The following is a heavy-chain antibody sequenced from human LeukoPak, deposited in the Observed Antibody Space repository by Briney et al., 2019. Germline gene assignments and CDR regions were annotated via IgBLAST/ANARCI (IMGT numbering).Heavy chain of an antibody. D-gene: IGHD3-22*01. J-gene: IGHJ5*02. CDR2: IYYSGST. CDR1: GGSVSSGSYY. Sequence: PSETLFLTCAVSGGSVSSGSYYWSWIRQPPGKGLEWIGYIYYSGSTNYNPSLKSRVTISVDTSKNQFSLKLSSVTAADTAVYYCARDTAVFYDSSGYSRGSWFDPWGQGTLVTVSS. CDR3: ARDTAVFYDSSGYSRGSWFDP. V-gene: IGHV4-61*01.